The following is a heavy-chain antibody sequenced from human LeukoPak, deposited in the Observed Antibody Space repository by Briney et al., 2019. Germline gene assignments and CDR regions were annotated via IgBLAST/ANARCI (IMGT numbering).Heavy chain of an antibody. J-gene: IGHJ4*02. D-gene: IGHD3-3*01. CDR1: GYSISSGYY. Sequence: SETLSLTCTVSGYSISSGYYWGWIRQPPGKGLEWIGYIYYSGSTNYNPSLKSRVTISVDTSKNQFSLKPSSVTAADTAVYYCARGRSSHDYWGQGTLVTVSS. V-gene: IGHV4-38-2*02. CDR2: IYYSGST. CDR3: ARGRSSHDY.